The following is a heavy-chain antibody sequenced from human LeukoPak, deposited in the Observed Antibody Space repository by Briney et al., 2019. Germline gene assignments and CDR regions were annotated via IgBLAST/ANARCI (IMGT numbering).Heavy chain of an antibody. CDR1: GYTFTGYY. CDR2: IDPNSGGT. D-gene: IGHD3-10*01. J-gene: IGHJ6*03. CDR3: ARSLRLIWFGGSSSGYMDV. Sequence: ASVKVSCKASGYTFTGYYMHRVRQAPGQGLEWMGWIDPNSGGTNYAQKFQGRVTMTRDTSISTAYMELSRLRSDDAAVDYGARSLRLIWFGGSSSGYMDVWGKGTTVTVSS. V-gene: IGHV1-2*02.